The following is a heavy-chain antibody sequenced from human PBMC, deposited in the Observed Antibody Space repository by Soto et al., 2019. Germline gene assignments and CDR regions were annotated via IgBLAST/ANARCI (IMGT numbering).Heavy chain of an antibody. Sequence: GWSLRLSCASSVFTFSSYAMHWVRQAPGKGLEWVAVISYDGSNKYYADSVKGRFTISRDNSKNTLYLQMNSLRAEDTAVYYCARPDRVYIYYDSTYPDYWGQGTQVTVSS. J-gene: IGHJ4*02. CDR2: ISYDGSNK. D-gene: IGHD3-22*01. CDR1: VFTFSSYA. CDR3: ARPDRVYIYYDSTYPDY. V-gene: IGHV3-30-3*01.